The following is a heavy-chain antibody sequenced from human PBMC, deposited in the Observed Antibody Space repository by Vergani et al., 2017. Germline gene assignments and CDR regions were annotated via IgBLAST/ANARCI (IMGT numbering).Heavy chain of an antibody. CDR3: AGCIAALDDFDF. CDR1: GYSISSGYY. J-gene: IGHJ3*01. V-gene: IGHV4-38-2*01. Sequence: QVQLQESGPGLVKPSETLSLTCAVSGYSISSGYYWGWIRQPPGKGLEWIGSIYHSGRTYYNPSLKSRVTISVDTSKNQFSLKLSSVTAADTAGYYCAGCIAALDDFDFWGQGTMVTVSS. D-gene: IGHD6-6*01. CDR2: IYHSGRT.